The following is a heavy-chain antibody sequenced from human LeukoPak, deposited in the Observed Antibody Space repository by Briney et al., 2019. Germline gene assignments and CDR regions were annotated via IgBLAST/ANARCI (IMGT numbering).Heavy chain of an antibody. CDR1: GYTFTDYY. D-gene: IGHD6-19*01. Sequence: APVKISCKGSGYTFTDYYMQWVQQAPVKGLEWMGLVDPEDGEIIYAEKFQGRVTITPDTSTDTAYTELSRLRSEDTARYICATGAVAGLYYFDYWGQGTLVTVSS. CDR2: VDPEDGEI. V-gene: IGHV1-69-2*01. J-gene: IGHJ4*02. CDR3: ATGAVAGLYYFDY.